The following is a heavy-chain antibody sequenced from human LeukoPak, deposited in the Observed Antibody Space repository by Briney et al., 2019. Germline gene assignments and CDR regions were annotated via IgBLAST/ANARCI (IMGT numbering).Heavy chain of an antibody. CDR2: IKQDGSEV. J-gene: IGHJ4*02. CDR3: VRALGSSSSDF. Sequence: GGSLRLSCAASGFTFDRSWMSWVRQAPGKGLEWVANIKQDGSEVYYVDSVEGRFTVSRDNAKNPLSLQMNSLRGEDTAVYYCVRALGSSSSDFWGQGTLVTVSS. V-gene: IGHV3-7*01. CDR1: GFTFDRSW. D-gene: IGHD6-6*01.